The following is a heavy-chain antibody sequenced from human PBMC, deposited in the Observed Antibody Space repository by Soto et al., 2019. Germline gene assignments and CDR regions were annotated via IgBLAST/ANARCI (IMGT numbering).Heavy chain of an antibody. J-gene: IGHJ3*02. CDR1: GYTFTGYY. Sequence: ASVKVSCKASGYTFTGYYMHWVRQAPGQGLEWMGWINPNSGGTNYAQKLQGWVTMTRDTSISTAYMELSRLRSDDTAVYYCARGNQGYCSSTSCYADAFDIWGQGTMVTVSS. CDR2: INPNSGGT. D-gene: IGHD2-2*01. V-gene: IGHV1-2*04. CDR3: ARGNQGYCSSTSCYADAFDI.